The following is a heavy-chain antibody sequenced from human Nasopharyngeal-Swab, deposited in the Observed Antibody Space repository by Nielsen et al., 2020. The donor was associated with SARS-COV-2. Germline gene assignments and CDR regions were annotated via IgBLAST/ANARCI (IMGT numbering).Heavy chain of an antibody. J-gene: IGHJ4*02. V-gene: IGHV1-3*01. CDR1: RYSFTYYS. CDR2: INPTHGNT. CDR3: ARSTIAVAGRGISDY. Sequence: SVNVPCQPSRYSFTYYSLHWLHQAPGQGLEWMGWINPTHGNTKYSQKFQGRVTITSDTSASPAYMELSSLRSEDTAVYYCARSTIAVAGRGISDYWGQGTLVTVSS. D-gene: IGHD6-19*01.